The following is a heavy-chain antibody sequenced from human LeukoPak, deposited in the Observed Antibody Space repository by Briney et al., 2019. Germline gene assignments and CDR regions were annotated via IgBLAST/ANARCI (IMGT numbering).Heavy chain of an antibody. J-gene: IGHJ4*02. CDR3: ASFRTGTTYWKFDY. CDR1: GGTFSSYT. CDR2: IIPILGIA. V-gene: IGHV1-69*02. D-gene: IGHD1-1*01. Sequence: SVKVSCKASGGTFSSYTINWVRQAPGQGLEWMGRIIPILGIANYAQKFQGRVTITADKSTSTAYMELSSLRSEDTAVYYCASFRTGTTYWKFDYWGQGTLVTVSS.